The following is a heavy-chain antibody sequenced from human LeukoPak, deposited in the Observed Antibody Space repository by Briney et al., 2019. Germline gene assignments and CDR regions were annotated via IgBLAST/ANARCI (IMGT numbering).Heavy chain of an antibody. CDR2: IKSKTDGGTT. J-gene: IGHJ4*02. Sequence: GGSLRLSCAASGFTFSNAWMSWVRQAPGKGLEWVGRIKSKTDGGTTDYAAPVKGRFTISRDDSKNTLYLQMNSLKTEDMAVYYCARAQLSTIFGVVHTPLDYWGQGTLVTVSS. CDR1: GFTFSNAW. CDR3: ARAQLSTIFGVVHTPLDY. D-gene: IGHD3-3*01. V-gene: IGHV3-15*01.